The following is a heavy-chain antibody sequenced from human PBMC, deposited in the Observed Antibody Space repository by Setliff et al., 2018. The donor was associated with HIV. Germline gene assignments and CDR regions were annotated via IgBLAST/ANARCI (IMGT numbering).Heavy chain of an antibody. D-gene: IGHD6-19*01. J-gene: IGHJ5*02. CDR2: ISDSGGGT. CDR1: GFAFSTYA. Sequence: GGSLRLSCAASGFAFSTYAMSWVRQAPGKGLEWVSAISDSGGGTYYAGSVKGRFTVSRDNSKYTLYLQMNSLRVEDTAVYYCAKDKGSSGWSAWGQGTLVTVSS. V-gene: IGHV3-23*01. CDR3: AKDKGSSGWSA.